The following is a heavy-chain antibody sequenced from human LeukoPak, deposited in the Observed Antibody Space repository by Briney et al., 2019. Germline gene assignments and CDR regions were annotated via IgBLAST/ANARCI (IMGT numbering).Heavy chain of an antibody. V-gene: IGHV4-39*01. Sequence: KSSETLSLTCTVSGGSISSYYWGWIRQPPGKGLEWIGSIYYSGSTYYNPSLKSRVTISVDTSKNQFSLKLSSVTAADTAVYYCARLFSSPYDYWGQGTLVTVSS. CDR2: IYYSGST. D-gene: IGHD6-13*01. CDR1: GGSISSYY. J-gene: IGHJ4*02. CDR3: ARLFSSPYDY.